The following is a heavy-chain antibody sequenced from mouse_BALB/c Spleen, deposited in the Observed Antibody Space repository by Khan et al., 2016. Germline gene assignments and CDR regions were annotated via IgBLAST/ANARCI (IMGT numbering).Heavy chain of an antibody. D-gene: IGHD3-3*01. CDR2: IRNKANGYTT. V-gene: IGHV7-3*02. Sequence: EVELVESGGGLVQPGGSLRLSCATTGFTFSDYYMSWVRQPPGKALVWLGFIRNKANGYTTEYSASVKSRFTISRDISQSILYLQMSTLRAADSTTYSVARDIRGELAWFAYWGQGTLVTVSA. J-gene: IGHJ3*01. CDR1: GFTFSDYY. CDR3: ARDIRGELAWFAY.